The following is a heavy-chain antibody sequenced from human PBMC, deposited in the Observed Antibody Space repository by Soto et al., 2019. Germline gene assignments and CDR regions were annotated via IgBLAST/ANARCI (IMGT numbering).Heavy chain of an antibody. Sequence: EVQLVESGGGLVQPGRSLRLSCAASGFTFDDYAMHWVRQAPGKGLEWVSGISWNSGSIGYADSVKGRFTISRDNAKNSLYLQMNSLRAEDTALYYCAKGGLGYDMSMDVWGKGTTVTVSS. CDR3: AKGGLGYDMSMDV. CDR1: GFTFDDYA. CDR2: ISWNSGSI. J-gene: IGHJ6*04. D-gene: IGHD2-2*01. V-gene: IGHV3-9*01.